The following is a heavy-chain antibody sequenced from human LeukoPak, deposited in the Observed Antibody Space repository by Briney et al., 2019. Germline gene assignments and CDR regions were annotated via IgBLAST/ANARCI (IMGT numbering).Heavy chain of an antibody. J-gene: IGHJ4*02. V-gene: IGHV1-69*13. CDR3: ARGVYGSSGFSFDY. CDR1: GGTFSSYA. Sequence: VASVNVSCKASGGTFSSYAISWVRQAPGQGLEWMGGIIPIFGTANYAQKFQGRVTITADESTSTAYMELSSLRSEDTAVYYCARGVYGSSGFSFDYWGQGTLVTVSS. D-gene: IGHD6-19*01. CDR2: IIPIFGTA.